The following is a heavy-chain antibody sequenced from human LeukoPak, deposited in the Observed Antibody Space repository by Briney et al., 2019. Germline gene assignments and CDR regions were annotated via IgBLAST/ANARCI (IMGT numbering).Heavy chain of an antibody. D-gene: IGHD3-10*01. CDR2: INPNSGGT. CDR1: GYTFTGYY. Sequence: ASVKVSCKASGYTFTGYYMHWVRQAPGQGLEWMGWINPNSGGTNYAQKFQGRVTMTRDTSISTAYMELSRLRSDDTAVYYCARDRQYYYGSGSSRFDAFDIWGQGTMVTVSS. CDR3: ARDRQYYYGSGSSRFDAFDI. V-gene: IGHV1-2*02. J-gene: IGHJ3*02.